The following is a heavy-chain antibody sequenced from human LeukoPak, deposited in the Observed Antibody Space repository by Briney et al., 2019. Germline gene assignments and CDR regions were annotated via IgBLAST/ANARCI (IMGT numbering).Heavy chain of an antibody. CDR1: EFTFSSYA. Sequence: GGSLRLSCAASEFTFSSYAMSWVRQAPGKGLEWVSAISGSGGSTYYADSVKGRFTISRHNSKNTLYLQMNSLRAEDTAVYYCASSGGGSSNFDYWGQGTLVTVSS. CDR3: ASSGGGSSNFDY. V-gene: IGHV3-23*01. D-gene: IGHD1-26*01. CDR2: ISGSGGST. J-gene: IGHJ4*02.